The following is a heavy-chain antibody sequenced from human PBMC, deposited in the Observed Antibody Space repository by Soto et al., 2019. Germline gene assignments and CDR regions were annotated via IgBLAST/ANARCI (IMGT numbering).Heavy chain of an antibody. CDR2: IKEDGSEK. CDR1: GFTFSSYW. J-gene: IGHJ4*02. CDR3: APISKS. Sequence: PGESLRLSCAASGFTFSSYWMSWVRQAPGKGLEWEADIKEDGSEKYYVNSVKGRCTMSRDNATHSLYRQMNILVVEDRAVYDCAPISKSWGQGTLVTVSS. V-gene: IGHV3-7*01.